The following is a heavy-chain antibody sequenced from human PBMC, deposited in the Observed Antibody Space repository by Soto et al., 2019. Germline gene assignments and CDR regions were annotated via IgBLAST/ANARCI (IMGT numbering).Heavy chain of an antibody. D-gene: IGHD2-15*01. J-gene: IGHJ6*02. Sequence: GGSLRLSCAASGFTFSSYGMHWVRQAPGKGLEWVAVIWYDGSNKYYADSVKGRFTISRDNSKNTLYLQMNSLRAEDTAVYYCARDRLVRPEGNYYYYYGMDVWGQGTTVTVSS. CDR1: GFTFSSYG. CDR2: IWYDGSNK. V-gene: IGHV3-33*01. CDR3: ARDRLVRPEGNYYYYYGMDV.